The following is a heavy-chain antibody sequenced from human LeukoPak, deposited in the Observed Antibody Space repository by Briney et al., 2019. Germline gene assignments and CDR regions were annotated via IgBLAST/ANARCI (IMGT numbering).Heavy chain of an antibody. Sequence: SETLSLTCTVSGGSISDNYWSWIRQPPGKGLEWIGYAYYSGHTNYNSSLKSRVTMPLDTSKSQFSLRLSSVTAADTAVYYCARVGYGDYPGRWFDPWGQGTLVTVSS. CDR2: AYYSGHT. D-gene: IGHD4-17*01. CDR1: GGSISDNY. V-gene: IGHV4-59*12. J-gene: IGHJ5*02. CDR3: ARVGYGDYPGRWFDP.